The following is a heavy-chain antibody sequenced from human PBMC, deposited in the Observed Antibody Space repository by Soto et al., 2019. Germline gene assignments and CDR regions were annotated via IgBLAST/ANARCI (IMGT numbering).Heavy chain of an antibody. CDR1: GFTFSSYS. J-gene: IGHJ3*02. CDR2: ISSSSSTI. V-gene: IGHV3-48*01. Sequence: EVQLVESGGGLVQPGGSLRLSCAASGFTFSSYSMNWVRQAPGKGLEWVSYISSSSSTIYYADSVKGRFTISRDNAKNSLYLQMNGLRAEDTAVYYCARITGTTWGRAFDIWGQGTMVTVSS. D-gene: IGHD1-7*01. CDR3: ARITGTTWGRAFDI.